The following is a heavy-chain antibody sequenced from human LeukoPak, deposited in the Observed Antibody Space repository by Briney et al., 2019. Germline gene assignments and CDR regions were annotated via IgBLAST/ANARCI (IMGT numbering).Heavy chain of an antibody. D-gene: IGHD6-19*01. J-gene: IGHJ5*02. V-gene: IGHV1-2*02. CDR1: GYTFTGYY. Sequence: ASVTVSCKASGYTFTGYYMHWVRQAPGQGLEWMGWINPNSGGTNYAQKFQGRVTMARDTSISAAYMELSRLRSDDTAVYYCARDPVQWLVPIHGTTYTLNWFDPWGQGTLVTVSS. CDR3: ARDPVQWLVPIHGTTYTLNWFDP. CDR2: INPNSGGT.